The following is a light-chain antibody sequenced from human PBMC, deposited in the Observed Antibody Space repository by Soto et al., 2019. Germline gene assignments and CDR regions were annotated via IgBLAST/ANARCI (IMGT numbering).Light chain of an antibody. V-gene: IGKV1-33*01. CDR3: KQYSHLIT. Sequence: GHRVTITCRASQTISSSLNWYQQKPGKAPKLLIYAASILQRGVPSRFSGSGSGTDFTFTISSLQPEDIATYYCKQYSHLITVGKGTRLEIK. CDR2: AAS. J-gene: IGKJ5*01. CDR1: QTISSS.